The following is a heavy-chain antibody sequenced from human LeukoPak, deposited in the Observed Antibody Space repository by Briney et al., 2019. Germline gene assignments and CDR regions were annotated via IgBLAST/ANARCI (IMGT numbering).Heavy chain of an antibody. J-gene: IGHJ3*01. Sequence: GGSLRLSCAASGFTFSSYAMHWVRQAPGKGLEWVAVISYDGSNKYYADSVKGRFTISRDNSKNTLYLQMNSLRAEDTAVYYCAREDDDWGPNTFDVWGQGTVVTVSS. CDR1: GFTFSSYA. CDR3: AREDDDWGPNTFDV. CDR2: ISYDGSNK. V-gene: IGHV3-30-3*01. D-gene: IGHD7-27*01.